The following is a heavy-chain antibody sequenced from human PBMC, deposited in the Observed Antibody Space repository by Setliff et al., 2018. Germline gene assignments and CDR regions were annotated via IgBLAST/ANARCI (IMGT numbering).Heavy chain of an antibody. CDR2: MHSDGAT. D-gene: IGHD6-19*01. V-gene: IGHV4-39*07. J-gene: IGHJ6*03. Sequence: PSETLSLTCTVSGLSISTNRYYWGWLRQPPGRGLELIGLMHSDGATYYNPSLKSRATVSVDTSTSQFSLRLTSVTAADSAVYFCARYPRRGNGWYPYYVDVWGKGTTVTVSS. CDR1: GLSISTNRYY. CDR3: ARYPRRGNGWYPYYVDV.